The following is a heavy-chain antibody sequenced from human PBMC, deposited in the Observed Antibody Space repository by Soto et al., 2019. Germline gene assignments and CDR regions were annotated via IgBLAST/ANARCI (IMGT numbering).Heavy chain of an antibody. Sequence: QVQLVESGGGVVQPGRSLRLSCAASGFTFSSYAMHWVRQAPGKGLEWVAVISYDGSNKYYADSVKGRFTISRDNSKNTLYLQMNSLRAEDTAVYYCARDPWPHSFDYWGQGTLVTVSS. CDR1: GFTFSSYA. CDR2: ISYDGSNK. V-gene: IGHV3-30-3*01. CDR3: ARDPWPHSFDY. J-gene: IGHJ4*02.